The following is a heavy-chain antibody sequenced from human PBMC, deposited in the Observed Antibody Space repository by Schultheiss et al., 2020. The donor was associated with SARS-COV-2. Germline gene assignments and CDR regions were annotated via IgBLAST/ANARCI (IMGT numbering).Heavy chain of an antibody. CDR2: ISYDGSNK. J-gene: IGHJ4*02. CDR1: GFTFSSYA. CDR3: ARGGYSYPTLDY. D-gene: IGHD5-18*01. Sequence: GGSLRLSCAASGFTFSSYAMHWVRQAPGKGLEWVAVISYDGSNKYYADSVKGRFTISRDNSKNTLYLQMNSLRAEDTAVYYCARGGYSYPTLDYWGQGTLVTVSS. V-gene: IGHV3-30-3*01.